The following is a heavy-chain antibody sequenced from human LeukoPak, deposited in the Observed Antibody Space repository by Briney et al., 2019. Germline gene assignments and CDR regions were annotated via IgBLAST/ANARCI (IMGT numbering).Heavy chain of an antibody. CDR3: ARGRLVPAAIDWFDP. CDR1: GGSFSGYY. Sequence: SETLSLTCAVYGGSFSGYYWSWIRQPLGKGLEWIGEINHSGSTNYNPSLKSRVTISVDTSKNQFSLKLSSVTAADTAVYYCARGRLVPAAIDWFDPWGQGTLVTVSS. D-gene: IGHD2-2*02. J-gene: IGHJ5*02. CDR2: INHSGST. V-gene: IGHV4-34*01.